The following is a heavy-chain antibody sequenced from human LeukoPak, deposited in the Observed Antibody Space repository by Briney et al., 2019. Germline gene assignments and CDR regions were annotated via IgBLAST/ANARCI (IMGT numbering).Heavy chain of an antibody. J-gene: IGHJ4*02. Sequence: PGRSLRLSCAASGFSFSSFGMHWVRQAPGKGLEWLAVISYEGSNKYYAASVKGRFTISRDNFKNTLDLQMNSLTAEDTAVYYCAKDHSGSYYGPFDSWGQGTLVTVSS. D-gene: IGHD1-26*01. V-gene: IGHV3-30*18. CDR3: AKDHSGSYYGPFDS. CDR1: GFSFSSFG. CDR2: ISYEGSNK.